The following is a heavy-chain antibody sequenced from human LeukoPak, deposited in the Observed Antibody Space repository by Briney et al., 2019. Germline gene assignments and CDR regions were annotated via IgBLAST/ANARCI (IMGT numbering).Heavy chain of an antibody. J-gene: IGHJ6*03. CDR3: AREEYSYGGYYYMDV. D-gene: IGHD5-18*01. CDR1: GGSISSYY. V-gene: IGHV4-59*01. Sequence: PSETLSLTCTVSGGSISSYYWSWIRQPPGMGLKWCGYIYYSGSTNYNPSLKSRVTISVDTSKNQFSLKLSSVTAADTAVYYCAREEYSYGGYYYMDVWGKGTTVTVSS. CDR2: IYYSGST.